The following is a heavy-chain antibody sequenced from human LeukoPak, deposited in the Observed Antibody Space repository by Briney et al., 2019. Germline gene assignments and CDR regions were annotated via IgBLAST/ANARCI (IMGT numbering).Heavy chain of an antibody. CDR1: GFTFSSYA. V-gene: IGHV3-23*01. CDR3: AKDMTGTTISSYFDY. CDR2: ISGSGGST. D-gene: IGHD1-1*01. J-gene: IGHJ4*02. Sequence: GGSLRLSCAASGFTFSSYAMSWVRQAPGKGLEWVSAISGSGGSTYYADSVKGRFTISRDNSKNTLYLQMNSLRAEDTAVYYCAKDMTGTTISSYFDYWGQGALVTVSS.